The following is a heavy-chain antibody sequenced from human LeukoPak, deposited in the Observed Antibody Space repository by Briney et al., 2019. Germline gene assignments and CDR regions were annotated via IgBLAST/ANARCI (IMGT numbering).Heavy chain of an antibody. CDR2: INPSGGST. CDR3: ARAHYPPHYYDSSGYYLDY. D-gene: IGHD3-22*01. V-gene: IGHV1-46*01. Sequence: ASVKVSCKASGYTSTSYYMHWVRQAPGQGLEWMGIINPSGGSTSYAQKFQGRVTMTRDMSTSTVYMELSSLRSEDTAVYYCARAHYPPHYYDSSGYYLDYWGQGTLVTVSS. J-gene: IGHJ4*02. CDR1: GYTSTSYY.